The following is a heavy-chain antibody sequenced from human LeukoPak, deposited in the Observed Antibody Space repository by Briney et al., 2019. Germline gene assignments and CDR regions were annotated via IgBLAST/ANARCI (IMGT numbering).Heavy chain of an antibody. CDR3: ARDYYDSRGADY. CDR2: IYYSGST. V-gene: IGHV4-39*01. CDR1: GGPISSSSYY. J-gene: IGHJ4*02. D-gene: IGHD3-22*01. Sequence: SETLSLTCTVSGGPISSSSYYWGWIRQPPGKGLEWIGSIYYSGSTYYNPSLKSRVTISVDTSKNQFSLKLSSVTAADTAVYYCARDYYDSRGADYWGQGTLVTVSS.